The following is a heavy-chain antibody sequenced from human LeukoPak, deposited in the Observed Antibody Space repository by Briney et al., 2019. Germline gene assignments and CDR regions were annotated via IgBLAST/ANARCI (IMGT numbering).Heavy chain of an antibody. D-gene: IGHD6-13*01. CDR1: GFTFSSFN. V-gene: IGHV3-48*02. CDR2: ISSSSSTI. Sequence: GGSLRLSCAASGFTFSSFNMTWVRHTPGKGLEWISYISSSSSTIYYADSVKGRFTISRDNAKSSLYLQMNSLRDEDTAVYYCARYPSVAATGWGRWFDHWGQGTLVTVSS. CDR3: ARYPSVAATGWGRWFDH. J-gene: IGHJ5*02.